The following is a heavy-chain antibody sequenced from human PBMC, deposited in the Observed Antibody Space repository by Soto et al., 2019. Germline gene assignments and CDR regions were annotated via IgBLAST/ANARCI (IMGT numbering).Heavy chain of an antibody. V-gene: IGHV1-46*01. J-gene: IGHJ4*02. CDR3: ARVLSGVFGVVTDDY. CDR2: INPSGGST. Sequence: ASVKVSCKASGYIFTNYYIHWVRQAPGQGLEWMGIINPSGGSTSYAQKFQGRATLTRDTSTSTVYMELSSLTSEDTAVYYCARVLSGVFGVVTDDYWGQ. CDR1: GYIFTNYY. D-gene: IGHD3-3*01.